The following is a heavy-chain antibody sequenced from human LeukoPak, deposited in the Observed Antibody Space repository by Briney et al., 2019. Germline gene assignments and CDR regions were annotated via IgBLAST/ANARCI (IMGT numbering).Heavy chain of an antibody. D-gene: IGHD6-19*01. Sequence: GASVKVSCKASGYTFTSYDINWVRQATGQGLEWMGGIIPIFGTANYAQKFQGRVTITADESTSTAYMELSSLRSEDTAVYYCAREGGIAVAGTYQSVFDYWGQGTLVTVSS. V-gene: IGHV1-69*13. CDR3: AREGGIAVAGTYQSVFDY. CDR1: GYTFTSYD. J-gene: IGHJ4*02. CDR2: IIPIFGTA.